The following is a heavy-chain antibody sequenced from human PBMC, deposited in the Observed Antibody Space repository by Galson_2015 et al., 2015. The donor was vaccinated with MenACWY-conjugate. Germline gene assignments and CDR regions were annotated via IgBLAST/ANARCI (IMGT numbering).Heavy chain of an antibody. D-gene: IGHD6-6*01. J-gene: IGHJ4*02. CDR3: ARGTPYSSSSAHFGH. V-gene: IGHV3-7*03. CDR1: GFTFTNYW. CDR2: TKQDGSER. Sequence: SLRLSCAASGFTFTNYWMSWVRQAPGKGLEWVANTKQDGSERYYVDSVKGRFTISRDNAKNSLYLQMNSLRAEDTAVFYCARGTPYSSSSAHFGHWGQGILVTVSS.